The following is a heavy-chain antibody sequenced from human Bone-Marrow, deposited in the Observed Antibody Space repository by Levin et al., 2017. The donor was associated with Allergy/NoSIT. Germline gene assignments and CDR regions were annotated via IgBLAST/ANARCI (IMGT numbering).Heavy chain of an antibody. Sequence: KPSETLSLTCAISGDSVSSTTAAWSWIRQSPSRGLEWLGRTYYRSEWRTDYAVSVRSRITINPDTSKNQFSLQLNSVTPEDTAVYYCARGSYTSVWMWGQGTLVTVSS. CDR3: ARGSYTSVWM. J-gene: IGHJ4*02. V-gene: IGHV6-1*01. CDR1: GDSVSSTTAA. CDR2: TYYRSEWRT. D-gene: IGHD1-26*01.